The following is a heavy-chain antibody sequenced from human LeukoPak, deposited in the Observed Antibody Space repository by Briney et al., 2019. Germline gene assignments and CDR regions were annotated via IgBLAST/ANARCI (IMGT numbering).Heavy chain of an antibody. J-gene: IGHJ4*02. CDR1: GFTFSSYG. CDR3: ARSSAAGITFGGVIAKGDYYFDY. V-gene: IGHV3-30*03. Sequence: HPGGSLRLSCAASGFTFSSYGMHWVRQAPGKGLEWVAVISYDGSNKYYADSVKGRFTISRDNSKNTLYLQMNSLRAEDTAVYYCARSSAAGITFGGVIAKGDYYFDYWGQGTLVTVSS. D-gene: IGHD3-16*02. CDR2: ISYDGSNK.